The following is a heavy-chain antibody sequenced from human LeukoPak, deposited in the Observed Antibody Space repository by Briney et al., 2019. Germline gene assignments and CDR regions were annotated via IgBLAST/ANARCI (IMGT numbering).Heavy chain of an antibody. CDR2: ISFDGSKR. CDR3: AKSIGAVGDY. D-gene: IGHD6-13*01. CDR1: GFTFSDYW. J-gene: IGHJ4*02. Sequence: GGSLRLSCAASGFTFSDYWMSWVRQAPGKGLEWVAMISFDGSKRYYADSVKGRFTVSRDNSKNTLYLQMSSLRAEETAVYFCAKSIGAVGDYWGQGTLVTVSS. V-gene: IGHV3-30*18.